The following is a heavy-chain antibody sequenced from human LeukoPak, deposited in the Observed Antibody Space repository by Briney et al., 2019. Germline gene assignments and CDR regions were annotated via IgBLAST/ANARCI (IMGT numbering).Heavy chain of an antibody. D-gene: IGHD3-10*01. J-gene: IGHJ6*02. CDR3: AILWFGEGTLDV. V-gene: IGHV1-18*01. CDR1: GYTFTSYG. Sequence: ASVKVSCKASGYTFTSYGISWVRQAPGQGLEWMGWINAYNGNTNYAQKLQGRVTMTTDTSTSTAYVELRSLRSDDTAVYYCAILWFGEGTLDVWGQGTTVTVSS. CDR2: INAYNGNT.